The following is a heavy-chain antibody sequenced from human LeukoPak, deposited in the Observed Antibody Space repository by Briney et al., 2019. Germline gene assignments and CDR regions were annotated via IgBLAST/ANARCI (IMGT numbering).Heavy chain of an antibody. V-gene: IGHV4-34*01. CDR2: INHSGST. J-gene: IGHJ4*02. CDR1: GGSLSGYY. D-gene: IGHD4-17*01. CDR3: ASQSDYGDYDGGY. Sequence: SETLSLTCAVYGGSLSGYYWSWIRQPPGKGLEWIGEINHSGSTNYNPSLKSRVTISVDTSKNQFSLKLSSVTAADTAVYYCASQSDYGDYDGGYWGQGTLVTVSS.